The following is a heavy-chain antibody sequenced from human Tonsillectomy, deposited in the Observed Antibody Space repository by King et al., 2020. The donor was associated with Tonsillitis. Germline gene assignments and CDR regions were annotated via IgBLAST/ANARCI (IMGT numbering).Heavy chain of an antibody. D-gene: IGHD3-22*01. CDR2: LFYDGIKP. CDR3: ARGLYDSNAFDI. CDR1: GVTVSSHG. V-gene: IGHV3-33*01. Sequence: VQLVESGGGGVQPGRSLRLSCAASGVTVSSHGMHWVRQAPGTGVEWGAGLFYDGIKPYFAYSVRGVLTIFRDISTKTLYFQMNSLRAADTAVFYCARGLYDSNAFDIWGQGTMVTVSS. J-gene: IGHJ3*02.